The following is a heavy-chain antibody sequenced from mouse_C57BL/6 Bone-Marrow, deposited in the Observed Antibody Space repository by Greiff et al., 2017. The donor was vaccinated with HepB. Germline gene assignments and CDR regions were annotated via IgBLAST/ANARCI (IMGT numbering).Heavy chain of an antibody. V-gene: IGHV5-17*01. CDR3: ARGDGYYVWYFDV. CDR2: ISSGSSTI. CDR1: GFTFSDYG. D-gene: IGHD2-3*01. Sequence: EVMLVESGGGLVKPGGSLKLSCAASGFTFSDYGMHWVRQAPEKGLEWVAYISSGSSTIYYADTVKRRFTISRDNAKNTLFLQMTSLRSEDTAMYYCARGDGYYVWYFDVWGTGTTVTVSS. J-gene: IGHJ1*03.